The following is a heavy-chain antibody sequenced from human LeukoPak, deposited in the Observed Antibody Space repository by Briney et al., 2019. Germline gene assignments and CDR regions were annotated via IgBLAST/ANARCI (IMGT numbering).Heavy chain of an antibody. J-gene: IGHJ5*02. CDR1: GYTFTSYG. Sequence: ASVKVSCKASGYTFTSYGNSWVRQAPGQGLEWMGWISAYNGNTNYAQKLQGRVTMTTDTSTSTAYMELRSLRSDDTAVYYCARVRDDYGDYVWFDPWGQGTLVTVSS. CDR2: ISAYNGNT. V-gene: IGHV1-18*01. CDR3: ARVRDDYGDYVWFDP. D-gene: IGHD4-17*01.